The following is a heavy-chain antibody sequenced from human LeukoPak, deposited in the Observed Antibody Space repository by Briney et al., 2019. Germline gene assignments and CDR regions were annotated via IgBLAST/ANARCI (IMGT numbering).Heavy chain of an antibody. CDR3: ARYRGHYVSLPAPFDY. J-gene: IGHJ4*02. V-gene: IGHV5-51*01. Sequence: GESLEISCKGSGSRFTDYWIGWVRQVHGKGLEWMGIISPDDSDTRDSASYSPSFQGQVTISTDESISTAYLQWSSLKASDTAIYYCARYRGHYVSLPAPFDYWGQGTLVTVSS. CDR2: ISPDDSDT. CDR1: GSRFTDYW. D-gene: IGHD4-17*01.